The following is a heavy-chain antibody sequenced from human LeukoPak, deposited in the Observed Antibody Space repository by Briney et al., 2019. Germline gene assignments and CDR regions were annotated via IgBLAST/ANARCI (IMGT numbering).Heavy chain of an antibody. V-gene: IGHV3-48*02. CDR3: ARERDIVVVPAAKDY. CDR2: ISSSSSTI. J-gene: IGHJ4*02. CDR1: GFTFSSYW. D-gene: IGHD2-2*01. Sequence: PGGSLRLSCAASGFTFSSYWMSWVRQAPGKGLEWVSYISSSSSTIYYADSVKGRFAISRDNAKNSLYLQMNSLRDEDTAVYYCARERDIVVVPAAKDYWGQGTLVTVSS.